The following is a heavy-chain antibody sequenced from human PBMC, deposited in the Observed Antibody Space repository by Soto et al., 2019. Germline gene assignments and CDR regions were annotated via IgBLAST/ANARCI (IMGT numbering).Heavy chain of an antibody. Sequence: GSLRLSCAASGFTFSSYSMYWVRQAPGKGLEWVSSISSSSYIYYADSVKGRFTISRDNDKNSLYLQMNSLRAEDTAVYDCARSAVAGIFDYWGQGTGVTVP. J-gene: IGHJ4*02. CDR1: GFTFSSYS. V-gene: IGHV3-21*01. CDR3: ARSAVAGIFDY. D-gene: IGHD6-19*01. CDR2: ISSSSYI.